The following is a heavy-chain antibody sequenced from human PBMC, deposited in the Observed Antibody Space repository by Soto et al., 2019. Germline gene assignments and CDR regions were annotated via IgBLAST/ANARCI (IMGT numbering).Heavy chain of an antibody. CDR1: GFSLSTSGVG. V-gene: IGHV2-5*02. D-gene: IGHD2-15*01. J-gene: IGHJ4*02. CDR3: AHRGYCSGGSCKLFDY. CDR2: IYWDDDK. Sequence: QITLKESGPTLVKPTQTLTLTCTFSGFSLSTSGVGVGWIRQPPGKALEWLALIYWDDDKRYSPSLKSTLTITKDTSKNQVVLTMTNMDPVDTATYYCAHRGYCSGGSCKLFDYWGQGTLVTVSS.